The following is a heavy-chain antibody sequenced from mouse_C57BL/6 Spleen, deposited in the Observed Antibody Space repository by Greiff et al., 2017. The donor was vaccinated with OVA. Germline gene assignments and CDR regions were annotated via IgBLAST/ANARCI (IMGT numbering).Heavy chain of an antibody. D-gene: IGHD4-1*01. CDR1: GYTFTSYW. Sequence: VQLQQPGAELVMPGASVKLSCKASGYTFTSYWMHWVKQRPGQGLEWIGEIDPSDSYTNYNQKFKGKSTLTVDKSSSTAYMQLSSLTSEDSAVYYCARGGLGRESLFDDWGQGTTLTVSS. J-gene: IGHJ2*01. CDR3: ARGGLGRESLFDD. V-gene: IGHV1-69*01. CDR2: IDPSDSYT.